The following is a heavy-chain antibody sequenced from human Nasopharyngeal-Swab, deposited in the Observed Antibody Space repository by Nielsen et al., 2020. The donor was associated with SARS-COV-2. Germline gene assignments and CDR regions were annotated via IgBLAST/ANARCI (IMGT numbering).Heavy chain of an antibody. CDR3: AKDQFCTSTTCYGGNYFFYYGMDV. D-gene: IGHD2/OR15-2a*01. CDR2: ISWNGGIT. Sequence: SLKISCVASGFSFDDYDMHWVRQVPGKGLEWVSGISWNGGITDYADSVKGRFTISRDNAKNSLYLQMNSLKAEDTALYYCAKDQFCTSTTCYGGNYFFYYGMDVWGQGTTVAVSS. V-gene: IGHV3-9*01. CDR1: GFSFDDYD. J-gene: IGHJ6*02.